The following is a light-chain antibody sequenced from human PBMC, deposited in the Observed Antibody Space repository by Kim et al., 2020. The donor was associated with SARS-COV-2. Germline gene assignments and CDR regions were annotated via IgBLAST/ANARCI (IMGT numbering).Light chain of an antibody. CDR3: AAWDDSLDGPI. J-gene: IGLJ2*01. Sequence: ELTQPPSASGTPGQRVTISCSGSRSNIGTNTVQWYRQFPGTAPKLLIYKNNQRPSGVPDRFSGSKSGTSASLAINMLQSEDEADYYCAAWDDSLDGPIFGGGTQLTVL. CDR1: RSNIGTNT. V-gene: IGLV1-44*01. CDR2: KNN.